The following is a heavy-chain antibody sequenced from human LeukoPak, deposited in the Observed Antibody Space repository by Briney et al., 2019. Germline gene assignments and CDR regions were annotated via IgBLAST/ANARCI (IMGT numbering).Heavy chain of an antibody. D-gene: IGHD1-26*01. CDR3: AKGVGATPYYYYGMDV. Sequence: PGGSLRLSCAASGFTFSSYAMSWVRQAPGKGLEWVAVISYDGSNKYYADSVKGRFTISRDNSKNTLYLQMNSLRAEDTAVYYCAKGVGATPYYYYGMDVWGQGTTVTVSS. J-gene: IGHJ6*02. V-gene: IGHV3-30*18. CDR1: GFTFSSYA. CDR2: ISYDGSNK.